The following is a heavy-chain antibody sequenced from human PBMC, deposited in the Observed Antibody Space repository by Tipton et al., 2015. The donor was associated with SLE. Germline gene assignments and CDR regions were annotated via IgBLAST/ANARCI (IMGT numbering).Heavy chain of an antibody. CDR3: ASEGYCGGDCHPDAFDI. CDR1: GYTFTGYY. J-gene: IGHJ3*02. Sequence: QLVQSGAEVKKPGASVKVSCKASGYTFTGYYMHWVRQAPGQGLEWMGRINPNTGGTNYAQKFQGRVTMTRDTSISTAYMELSRLRSDDTAVYYCASEGYCGGDCHPDAFDIWGQGTMVTVSS. D-gene: IGHD2-21*01. V-gene: IGHV1-2*06. CDR2: INPNTGGT.